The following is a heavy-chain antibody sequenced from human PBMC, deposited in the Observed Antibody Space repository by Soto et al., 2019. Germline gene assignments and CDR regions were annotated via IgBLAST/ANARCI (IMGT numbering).Heavy chain of an antibody. Sequence: ASVKVSCKASGYTFTGYYMHWVRQAPGQGLEWMGWINPNSGGTNYAQKFQGWVTMTRDTSISTAYMELSRLRSDDTAVYYCARENXLYGSGSYYNILGWFDPWGPGTLVTVSS. V-gene: IGHV1-2*04. CDR2: INPNSGGT. CDR3: ARENXLYGSGSYYNILGWFDP. CDR1: GYTFTGYY. D-gene: IGHD3-10*01. J-gene: IGHJ5*02.